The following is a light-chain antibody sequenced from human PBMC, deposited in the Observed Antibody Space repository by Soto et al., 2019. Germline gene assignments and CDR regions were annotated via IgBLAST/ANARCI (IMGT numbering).Light chain of an antibody. J-gene: IGKJ1*01. CDR2: LGS. V-gene: IGKV2-28*01. CDR1: QILLHSNGYNY. CDR3: QQYNSYSRA. Sequence: DIVVTQSQLSLPVTPGEPASISCRSSQILLHSNGYNYLDWYLQKPGQSPQLLIYLGSNRASGVPDRFSGSGSGTEFTLTISSLQPDDFATYYCQQYNSYSRAFGQGTKVDIK.